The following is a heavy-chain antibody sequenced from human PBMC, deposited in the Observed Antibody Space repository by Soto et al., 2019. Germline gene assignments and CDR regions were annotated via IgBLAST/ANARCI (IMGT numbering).Heavy chain of an antibody. V-gene: IGHV3-23*01. CDR3: AKGVAPRNYDYVWGSPTGN. CDR1: GFTFSSYA. CDR2: ISGSGGST. D-gene: IGHD3-16*01. Sequence: GGSLRLSCAASGFTFSSYAMSWVRQAPGKGLEWVSAISGSGGSTYYADSVKGRFTISRANSKITMYLQMNSLRAEDTAVYYCAKGVAPRNYDYVWGSPTGNWGQGTLVTVSS. J-gene: IGHJ4*02.